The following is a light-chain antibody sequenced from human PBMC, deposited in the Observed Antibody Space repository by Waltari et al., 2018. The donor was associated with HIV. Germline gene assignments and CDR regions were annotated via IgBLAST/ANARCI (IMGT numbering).Light chain of an antibody. CDR1: QSISTY. CDR3: QQSHSNPRS. J-gene: IGKJ1*01. Sequence: DIQMTQSPSSLSASVGDRVTIPCRASQSISTYLNWYQQKPGRAPKLLIYAASSLQSGVPTRFSGSGSGTDFTLTISSLQPEDFATYSCQQSHSNPRSFGQGTKVEIK. V-gene: IGKV1-39*01. CDR2: AAS.